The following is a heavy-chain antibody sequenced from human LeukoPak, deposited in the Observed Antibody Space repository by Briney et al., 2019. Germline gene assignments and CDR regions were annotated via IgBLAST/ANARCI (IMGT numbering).Heavy chain of an antibody. Sequence: GRSLRLSCAASGFTFSSYSMNWVRQAPGKGLEWVSSISSSRSNIYYADSVKGRFTISRDNAKNSLYLQMNRLRAEDTAVYYCARVWEGIGGYCSGGSCYSIDYWGQGTLVTVSS. D-gene: IGHD2-15*01. J-gene: IGHJ4*02. V-gene: IGHV3-21*01. CDR3: ARVWEGIGGYCSGGSCYSIDY. CDR1: GFTFSSYS. CDR2: ISSSRSNI.